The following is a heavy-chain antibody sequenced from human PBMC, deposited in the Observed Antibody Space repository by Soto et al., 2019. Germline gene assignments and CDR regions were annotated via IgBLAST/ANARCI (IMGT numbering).Heavy chain of an antibody. J-gene: IGHJ4*02. CDR2: ISATGGGT. CDR3: AKDRRAGGNSAFYFDF. Sequence: GGSLRLSCAASGFKFSNYAMSWVRHAPGKGLEWVSLISATGGGTYYADSVKGRFTISRDNSHNTLYLQVHSLTAEDTAVYYCAKDRRAGGNSAFYFDFWGQGAQVSVSS. D-gene: IGHD3-16*01. CDR1: GFKFSNYA. V-gene: IGHV3-23*01.